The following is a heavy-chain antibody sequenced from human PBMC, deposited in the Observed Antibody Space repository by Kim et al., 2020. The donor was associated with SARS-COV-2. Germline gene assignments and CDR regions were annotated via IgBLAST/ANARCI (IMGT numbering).Heavy chain of an antibody. V-gene: IGHV3-33*01. CDR2: IWYDGSNK. J-gene: IGHJ5*02. CDR3: ARDRGSVFWSGNRREFWFDP. D-gene: IGHD3-3*01. Sequence: GGSLRLSCAASGFTFSSYGMHWVRQAPGKGLEWVAVIWYDGSNKYYADSVKGRFTISRDNSKNTLYLQMNSLRAEDTAVYYCARDRGSVFWSGNRREFWFDPWGQGTLVTVSS. CDR1: GFTFSSYG.